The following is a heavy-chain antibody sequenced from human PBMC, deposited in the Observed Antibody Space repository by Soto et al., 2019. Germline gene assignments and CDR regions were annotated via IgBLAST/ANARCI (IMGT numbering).Heavy chain of an antibody. D-gene: IGHD3-10*01. V-gene: IGHV6-1*01. J-gene: IGHJ6*02. CDR2: TYYRSKWYN. CDR1: GDSVSSNSAA. Sequence: SQTLSLTCAISGDSVSSNSAAWNWIRQSPSRGLEWLGRTYYRSKWYNDYAVSVKSRITINPDTSKNQFSLQLNSVTPEDTTVYYCAREGSYYYGSGSYYNGPHYYVMAVWAQGTTVPVSS. CDR3: AREGSYYYGSGSYYNGPHYYVMAV.